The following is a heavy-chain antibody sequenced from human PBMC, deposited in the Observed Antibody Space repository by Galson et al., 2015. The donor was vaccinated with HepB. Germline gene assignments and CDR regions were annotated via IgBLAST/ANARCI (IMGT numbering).Heavy chain of an antibody. Sequence: TLSLTCTVSGGSISSGDYYWSWIRQPPGKGLEWIGYINYSGSTYRNPSLRGRLTISVDTSKNQFSLKLSSVTAADTAVYYCARNKAGPGMVYYFNYWGQGTLVTVSS. J-gene: IGHJ4*02. V-gene: IGHV4-30-4*01. D-gene: IGHD3-3*01. CDR2: INYSGST. CDR1: GGSISSGDYY. CDR3: ARNKAGPGMVYYFNY.